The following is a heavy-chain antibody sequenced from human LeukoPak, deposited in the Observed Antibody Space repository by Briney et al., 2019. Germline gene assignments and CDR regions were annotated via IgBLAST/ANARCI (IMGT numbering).Heavy chain of an antibody. J-gene: IGHJ4*02. CDR2: INSNSSYI. CDR3: ARDALDDYGDYLLGSFDY. V-gene: IGHV3-21*01. Sequence: GGSLRLSCAASGFTFSSYSMNWVRQAPGQGLEWVSSINSNSSYIYYADSVKGRFTISRDNAKNPLYLQMNSLRAEDTAVYYCARDALDDYGDYLLGSFDYWGQGTLVTVSS. D-gene: IGHD4-17*01. CDR1: GFTFSSYS.